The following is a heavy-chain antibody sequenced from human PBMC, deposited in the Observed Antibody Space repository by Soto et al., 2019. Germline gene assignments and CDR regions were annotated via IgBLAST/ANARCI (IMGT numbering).Heavy chain of an antibody. J-gene: IGHJ6*02. CDR1: GFSISDYG. V-gene: IGHV3-30*18. D-gene: IGHD1-26*01. CDR2: ISYDGSNT. Sequence: QVQLVESGGGVVQPGWSLRLSCAASGFSISDYGMEWVRQAPGKGLEWVALISYDGSNTYYADSVKGRFTISRDNSKDTLFLQMTGLRREDTAVYYCAKGAGDRLSLGMDVWGQGTTDTVSS. CDR3: AKGAGDRLSLGMDV.